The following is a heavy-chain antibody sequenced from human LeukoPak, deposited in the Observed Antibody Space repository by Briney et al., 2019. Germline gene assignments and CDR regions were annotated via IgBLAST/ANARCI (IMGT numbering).Heavy chain of an antibody. CDR3: AREYFYGMDV. J-gene: IGHJ6*02. V-gene: IGHV3-72*01. CDR1: RFTFSDYY. Sequence: PGGSLRLSCAASRFTFSDYYMDWVRQAPGKGLEWVGLSRTKGDGSSTEYAASVKGRFSISRDESKNSVYLQMNSLKAEDTAVYFCAREYFYGMDVWGQGTTVTVSS. CDR2: SRTKGDGSST.